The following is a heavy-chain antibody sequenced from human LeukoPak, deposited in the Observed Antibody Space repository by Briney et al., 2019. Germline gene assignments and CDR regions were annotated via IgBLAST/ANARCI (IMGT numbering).Heavy chain of an antibody. Sequence: GGSLRLSCAASGFTFSSYVMSWVRKAPGKGLEWVSTISNSGGTTYNADSVKVRFTISRDNSKNTPYLQINNLQAEDTAVYYSLISNYDFWSGPGSYWGQGTLVTVSS. J-gene: IGHJ4*02. D-gene: IGHD3-3*01. CDR3: LISNYDFWSGPGSY. V-gene: IGHV3-23*01. CDR1: GFTFSSYV. CDR2: ISNSGGTT.